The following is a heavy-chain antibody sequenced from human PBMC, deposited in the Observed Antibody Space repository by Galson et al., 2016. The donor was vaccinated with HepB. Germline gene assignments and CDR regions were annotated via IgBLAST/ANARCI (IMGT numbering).Heavy chain of an antibody. CDR1: GYSFTTYW. Sequence: QSGAEVKKPGESLQISCKSSGYSFTTYWVGWVRQMPDKGLEWMGAIYPGDSRITYSPSFQGQVTISADRSISTAFLQWSSLKASDTATYCCARHLTAASANRLGYYYYYYVDVWGTGTTVAVSS. D-gene: IGHD6-13*01. CDR3: ARHLTAASANRLGYYYYYYVDV. V-gene: IGHV5-51*01. CDR2: IYPGDSRI. J-gene: IGHJ6*03.